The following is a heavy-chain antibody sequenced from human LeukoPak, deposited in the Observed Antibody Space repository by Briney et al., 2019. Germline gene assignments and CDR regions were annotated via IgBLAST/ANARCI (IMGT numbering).Heavy chain of an antibody. D-gene: IGHD6-13*01. J-gene: IGHJ6*03. CDR1: GYTFTGYY. CDR2: INPNSGGA. CDR3: ARVIIAAAASYYYYYMDV. Sequence: GASVKVSRKASGYTFTGYYMHWVRQAPGQGLEWMGWINPNSGGANYAQKFQGRVTMTRDTSISTAYMELSRLRSDDTAVYYCARVIIAAAASYYYYYMDVWGKGTTVTVSS. V-gene: IGHV1-2*02.